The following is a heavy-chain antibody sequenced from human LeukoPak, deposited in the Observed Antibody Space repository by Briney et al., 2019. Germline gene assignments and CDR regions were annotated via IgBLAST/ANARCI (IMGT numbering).Heavy chain of an antibody. CDR2: IKSKTDGGTT. V-gene: IGHV3-15*01. Sequence: GGSLRLSCAASGFTFSNAWMSWVRQAPGKGLEWVGRIKSKTDGGTTDYAAPVKGRFTISRDDSKNTLYLQMNSLKTEDTAVYYCTTDLPAGGYYDSSGYSFDAFDIWGQGAMVTVSS. D-gene: IGHD3-22*01. CDR1: GFTFSNAW. CDR3: TTDLPAGGYYDSSGYSFDAFDI. J-gene: IGHJ3*02.